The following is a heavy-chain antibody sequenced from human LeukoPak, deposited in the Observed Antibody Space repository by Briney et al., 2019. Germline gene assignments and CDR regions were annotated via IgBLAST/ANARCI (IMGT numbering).Heavy chain of an antibody. V-gene: IGHV3-21*01. Sequence: GGSLRLSCAASGFTFSSYSTNWVRQAPGKGLEWVSSISSSSSYIYYADSVKGRFTISRDNAKNSLYLQMNSLRAEDTAVYYCARDPSNDSGYDPRHYWGQGTLVTVSS. D-gene: IGHD5-12*01. CDR3: ARDPSNDSGYDPRHY. CDR1: GFTFSSYS. CDR2: ISSSSSYI. J-gene: IGHJ4*02.